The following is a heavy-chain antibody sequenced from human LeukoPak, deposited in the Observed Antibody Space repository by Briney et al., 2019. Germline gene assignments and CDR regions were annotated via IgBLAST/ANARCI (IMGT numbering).Heavy chain of an antibody. CDR2: INHSGST. J-gene: IGHJ5*02. V-gene: IGHV4-34*01. D-gene: IGHD6-19*01. Sequence: PSETLSLTCAVYGGSFSGYYWSWIRQPPGKGLEWIGEINHSGSTNYNPSLKSRVTISVDTSKNQFSLKLSSVTAADTAVYYRARGSGQWLVRGWFDPWGQGTLVTVSS. CDR1: GGSFSGYY. CDR3: ARGSGQWLVRGWFDP.